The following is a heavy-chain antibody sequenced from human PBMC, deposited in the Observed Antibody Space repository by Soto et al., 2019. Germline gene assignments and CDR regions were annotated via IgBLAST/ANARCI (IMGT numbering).Heavy chain of an antibody. CDR1: EFTFDDYS. V-gene: IGHV3-9*01. CDR2: ISWNSGSI. Sequence: GVSLGLSFAASEFTFDDYSMHWVRQAPGKGLEWVSGISWNSGSIGYADSVKGRFTISRDNAKNSLYLQMNSLRAEDTALYYCAKAEYGDYESFFFDYWGQGSLVTVSS. J-gene: IGHJ4*02. CDR3: AKAEYGDYESFFFDY. D-gene: IGHD4-17*01.